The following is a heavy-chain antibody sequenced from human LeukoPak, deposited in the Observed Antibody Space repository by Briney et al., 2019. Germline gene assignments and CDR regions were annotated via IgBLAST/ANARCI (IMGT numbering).Heavy chain of an antibody. CDR2: ISDSGGST. CDR3: AKRIKVGGNYYMDV. J-gene: IGHJ6*03. CDR1: GFSFRSSG. Sequence: GGSLRLSCAASGFSFRSSGMNWVRQAPGKGLQWVSAISDSGGSTYYGDSVKGRFTISRDNSKNTLFLQMSSLRAEDTAVYYCAKRIKVGGNYYMDVWGRGTTVIVSS. V-gene: IGHV3-23*01. D-gene: IGHD2-21*01.